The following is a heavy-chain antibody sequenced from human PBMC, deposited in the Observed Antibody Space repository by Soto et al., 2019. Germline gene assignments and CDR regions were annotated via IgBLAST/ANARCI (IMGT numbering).Heavy chain of an antibody. D-gene: IGHD6-6*01. V-gene: IGHV4-59*01. J-gene: IGHJ5*02. Sequence: SLTTSVAEGTIIGYDGSWIRKKQGKGLEWSWYIYYSGSTNYNPSLKSRVTISVDTSKNQFSLKLSPVTAADTAVYYCARGGSSGWFDPWGQGTLV. CDR2: IYYSGST. CDR3: ARGGSSGWFDP. CDR1: EGTIIGYD.